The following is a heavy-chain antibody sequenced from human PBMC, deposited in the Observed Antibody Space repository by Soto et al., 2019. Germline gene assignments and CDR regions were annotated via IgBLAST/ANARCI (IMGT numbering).Heavy chain of an antibody. CDR2: IKSKTDGGTT. CDR1: GFTFSNAW. J-gene: IGHJ6*02. D-gene: IGHD3-22*01. V-gene: IGHV3-15*01. Sequence: PGRSLRLSCAASGFTFSNAWMSWVRQAPGKGLEWVGRIKSKTDGGTTDYAAPVKGRFTISRDDSKNTLYLQMNSLKTEDTAVYYCTTAYDSSGYYYYYYGMDVWGQGTTVTVSS. CDR3: TTAYDSSGYYYYYYGMDV.